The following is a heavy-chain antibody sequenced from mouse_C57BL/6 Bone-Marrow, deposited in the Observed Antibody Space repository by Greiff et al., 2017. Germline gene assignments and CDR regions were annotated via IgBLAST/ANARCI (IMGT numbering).Heavy chain of an antibody. D-gene: IGHD1-1*01. CDR3: ARRGYYYGSSSSWYFDV. V-gene: IGHV5-15*01. Sequence: EVQRVESGGGLVQPGGSLKLSCAASGFTFSDYGMAWVRQAPRKGPEWVAFISNLAYSIYYADTVKGRFTISRENAKNTLYLEMSSLRSEDTAIYYCARRGYYYGSSSSWYFDVWRTGTTVTVSS. CDR2: ISNLAYSI. J-gene: IGHJ1*03. CDR1: GFTFSDYG.